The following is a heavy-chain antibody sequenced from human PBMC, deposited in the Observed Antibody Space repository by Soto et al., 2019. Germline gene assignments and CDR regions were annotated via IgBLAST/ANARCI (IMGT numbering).Heavy chain of an antibody. CDR1: SGPSSSHN. CDR3: VRQGIGNIHGLVDV. J-gene: IGHJ6*02. V-gene: IGHV4-59*08. CDR2: VYNTGGT. Sequence: QVHLQQSGPGLVKPSETLSLTCTVSSGPSSSHNWGWIRQSPGRGLEWIGYVYNTGGTSYNPSLKSRVTISADTSANHISLTLSSVTAADTAIYYCVRQGIGNIHGLVDVWGQGTTVSVSS. D-gene: IGHD1-1*01.